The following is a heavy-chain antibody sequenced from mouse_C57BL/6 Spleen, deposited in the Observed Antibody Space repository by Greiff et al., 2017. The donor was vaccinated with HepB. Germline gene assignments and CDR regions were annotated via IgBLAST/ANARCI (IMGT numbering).Heavy chain of an antibody. Sequence: VQLQQSGAELVRPGASVKLSCTASGFNIKDYYMHWVKQRPEQGLEWIGRIDPEDGDTEYAPKFQGKATMTADTSSNTAYLQLSSLTSEDTAVYYCTRDYGRGDAMDYWGQGTSVTVSS. CDR1: GFNIKDYY. CDR2: IDPEDGDT. V-gene: IGHV14-1*01. J-gene: IGHJ4*01. D-gene: IGHD2-4*01. CDR3: TRDYGRGDAMDY.